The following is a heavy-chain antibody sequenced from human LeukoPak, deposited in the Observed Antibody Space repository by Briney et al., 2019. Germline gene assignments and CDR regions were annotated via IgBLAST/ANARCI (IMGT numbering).Heavy chain of an antibody. CDR2: ISGSGGGT. CDR3: AKRGVVIRVILVGFHKEAYYFDS. Sequence: GGSLRLSCAVSGITFSNYAMSWVRQAPGKGLEWVAGISGSGGGTHYADSVKGRFTISRDNPKNTLYLQMNNLRAGDTAVYFCAKRGVVIRVILVGFHKEAYYFDSWGQGALVTVSS. J-gene: IGHJ4*02. CDR1: GITFSNYA. D-gene: IGHD3-22*01. V-gene: IGHV3-23*01.